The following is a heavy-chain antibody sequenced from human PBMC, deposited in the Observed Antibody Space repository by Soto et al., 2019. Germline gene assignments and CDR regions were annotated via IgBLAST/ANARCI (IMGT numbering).Heavy chain of an antibody. CDR1: GGSTTSDY. CDR3: VRDLNGSGDY. Sequence: QVQLQESGPGLVKTSETLSLTCTVSGGSTTSDYWSWIRQPRGKGLELLGYIFHSLGAKYNPSLGSRGTISLDTSKNLLSLSLRSVAAADTAIYFCVRDLNGSGDYWGQGTLVTVSS. V-gene: IGHV4-59*01. D-gene: IGHD3-10*01. CDR2: IFHSLGA. J-gene: IGHJ4*02.